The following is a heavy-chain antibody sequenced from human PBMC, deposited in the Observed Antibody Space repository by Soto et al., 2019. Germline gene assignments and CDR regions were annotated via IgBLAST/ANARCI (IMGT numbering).Heavy chain of an antibody. CDR2: IKDGGST. CDR3: ARLYPYYDILTGSQLYAFDI. Sequence: SETLSLTCAVNGGSLTGYYWSWIRQPPGKGLEWIGEIKDGGSTNYGPSLKSRVTISADTSKNQFSLKLNSVTAADTAVYYCARLYPYYDILTGSQLYAFDIWGQGTMVTVSS. CDR1: GGSLTGYY. D-gene: IGHD3-9*01. V-gene: IGHV4-34*01. J-gene: IGHJ3*02.